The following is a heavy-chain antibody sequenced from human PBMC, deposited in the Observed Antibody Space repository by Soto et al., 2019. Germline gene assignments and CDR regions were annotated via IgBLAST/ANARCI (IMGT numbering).Heavy chain of an antibody. CDR2: IKRKIDGETT. D-gene: IGHD3-10*01. CDR1: GFTFSDAW. J-gene: IGHJ6*01. CDR3: VTDRGGGMDV. Sequence: EVQLVESGGGMVMPGGSLRLSCAASGFTFSDAWMTWIRQAPGKGLQGVGRIKRKIDGETTDYAAPVKGRFTISRDDSKNTLYLQMNSLKVEDTAMYYCVTDRGGGMDVWGQGTTVTVSS. V-gene: IGHV3-15*01.